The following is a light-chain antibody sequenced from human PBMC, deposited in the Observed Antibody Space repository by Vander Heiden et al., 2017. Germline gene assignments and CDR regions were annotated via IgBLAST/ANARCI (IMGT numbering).Light chain of an antibody. CDR1: QSLLASNGYNY. CDR2: FGS. J-gene: IGKJ4*01. Sequence: DNVLTQSLLPLPVTPEEPAPISCRSTQSLLASNGYNYLDWYLQKPGQSPQLLIYFGSNRATGVPDRFSGSGSGTDFTLNISRVEAEDVGVYYCMQALQTPLTFGGGTKVESK. V-gene: IGKV2-28*01. CDR3: MQALQTPLT.